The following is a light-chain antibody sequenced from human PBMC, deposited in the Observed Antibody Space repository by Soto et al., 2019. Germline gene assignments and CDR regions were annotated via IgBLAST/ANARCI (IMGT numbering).Light chain of an antibody. CDR2: DDN. CDR3: GSWDSSLSAYV. CDR1: SSNIGGNS. J-gene: IGLJ1*01. Sequence: QSVMSQPPSVSAAPGKKFTISCSGSSSNIGGNSVSWYQQLPGTAPKLLIYDDNKRPSGIPDRFSGSKSGTSATLGITGFQTGDEADHYCGSWDSSLSAYVFGTGTKVTVL. V-gene: IGLV1-51*01.